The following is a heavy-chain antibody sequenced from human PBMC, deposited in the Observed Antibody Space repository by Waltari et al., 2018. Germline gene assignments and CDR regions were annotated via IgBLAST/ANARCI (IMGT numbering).Heavy chain of an antibody. CDR1: GGSISSGGYS. Sequence: QLQLQESGSGLVKPSQTLSLTCAVSGGSISSGGYSWSWIRQPPGKGLEWIGYICHSGSTYYNPSLKSRVTISVDRSKNQFSLKLSSVTAADTAVYYCARAIGYCSSTSCPFDYWGQGTLVTVSS. CDR3: ARAIGYCSSTSCPFDY. J-gene: IGHJ4*02. CDR2: ICHSGST. V-gene: IGHV4-30-2*01. D-gene: IGHD2-2*01.